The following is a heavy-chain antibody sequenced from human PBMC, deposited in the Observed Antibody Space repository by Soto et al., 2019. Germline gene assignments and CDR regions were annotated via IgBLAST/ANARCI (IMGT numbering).Heavy chain of an antibody. J-gene: IGHJ6*02. D-gene: IGHD1-26*01. CDR2: TYYRSKWYN. CDR3: ASRRAGNRGMDV. V-gene: IGHV6-1*01. Sequence: QVQLQQSGPGLMKPSQTLSLTCALSGDSVSSNSATWNWIRQSPSRGLEWLGRTYYRSKWYNDYAAAVKSLITITPDTSKNQFSLQLNSVTPEDTAVDYCASRRAGNRGMDVWGQGTTVTVSS. CDR1: GDSVSSNSAT.